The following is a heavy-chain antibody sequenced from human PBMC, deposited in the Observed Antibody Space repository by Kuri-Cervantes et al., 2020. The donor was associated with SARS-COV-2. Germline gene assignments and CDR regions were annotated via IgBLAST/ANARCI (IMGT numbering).Heavy chain of an antibody. Sequence: GESLKISCAASGFTLSNYGINWVRQAPGKGLEWVSYISRTGTHKFYADSVKGRFTISRDNSKNTLYLQMNSLRAEDTAVYYCAKDAFRSFYGSGSYVGYFDYWGQGTLVTVSS. V-gene: IGHV3-48*01. CDR3: AKDAFRSFYGSGSYVGYFDY. CDR2: ISRTGTHK. D-gene: IGHD3-10*01. J-gene: IGHJ4*02. CDR1: GFTLSNYG.